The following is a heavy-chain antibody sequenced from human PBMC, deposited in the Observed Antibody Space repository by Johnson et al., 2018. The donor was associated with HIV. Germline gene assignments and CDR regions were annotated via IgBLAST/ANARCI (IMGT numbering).Heavy chain of an antibody. CDR3: ARDWDYYDSSGYYYANMVDAFDI. CDR1: GFTFDDYG. CDR2: FNWNGGST. V-gene: IGHV3-20*04. D-gene: IGHD3-22*01. J-gene: IGHJ3*02. Sequence: VQLVESGGGVVQPGRSLRLSCVASGFTFDDYGMSWVRQAPGKGLEWVSGFNWNGGSTGYADSVKGRFTISRDNAKNSLYLEMNSLRAEETALYYCARDWDYYDSSGYYYANMVDAFDIWGQGTMVTVSS.